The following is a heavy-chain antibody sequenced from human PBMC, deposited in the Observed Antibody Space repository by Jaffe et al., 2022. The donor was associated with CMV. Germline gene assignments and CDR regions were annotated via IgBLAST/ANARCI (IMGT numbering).Heavy chain of an antibody. CDR2: INHSGST. CDR3: ARASVVPAAMNCGYFDY. V-gene: IGHV4-34*01. CDR1: GGSFSGYY. J-gene: IGHJ4*02. Sequence: QVQLQQWGAGLLKPSETLSLTCAVYGGSFSGYYWSWIRQPPGKGLEWIGEINHSGSTNYNPSLKSRVTISVDTSKNQFSLKLSSVTAADTAVYYCARASVVPAAMNCGYFDYWGQGTLVTVSS. D-gene: IGHD2-2*01.